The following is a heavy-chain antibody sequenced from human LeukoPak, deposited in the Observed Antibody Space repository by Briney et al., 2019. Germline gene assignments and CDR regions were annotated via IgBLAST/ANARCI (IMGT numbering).Heavy chain of an antibody. Sequence: SETLSLTCAVYGGSFSGYYWSWIRQPPGKGLEWIGENNHSGSTNYNPSLKSRVTISVDTSKNQFSLKLSSVTAADTAVYYCARVRRGRATVTGGNWFDPWGQGTLVTVSS. CDR1: GGSFSGYY. J-gene: IGHJ5*02. CDR2: NNHSGST. V-gene: IGHV4-34*01. D-gene: IGHD4-17*01. CDR3: ARVRRGRATVTGGNWFDP.